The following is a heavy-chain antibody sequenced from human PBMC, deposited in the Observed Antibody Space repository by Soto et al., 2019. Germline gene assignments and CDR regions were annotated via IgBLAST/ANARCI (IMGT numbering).Heavy chain of an antibody. J-gene: IGHJ6*02. V-gene: IGHV3-33*01. Sequence: GGSLRFSCAASGFTFSSYGMHWVRQAPGKGLEWVAVIWYDGSNKYYADSVKGRFTISRDNSKNTLYLQMNSLRAEDTAVYYCARVMVATRQDSGMDVWGQGTTVTVSS. CDR2: IWYDGSNK. CDR1: GFTFSSYG. CDR3: ARVMVATRQDSGMDV. D-gene: IGHD5-12*01.